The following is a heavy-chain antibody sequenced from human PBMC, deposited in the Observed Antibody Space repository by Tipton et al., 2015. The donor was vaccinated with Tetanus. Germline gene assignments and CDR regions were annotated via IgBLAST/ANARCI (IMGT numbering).Heavy chain of an antibody. V-gene: IGHV1-46*04. CDR2: IYPSDGST. Sequence: QSGAEVKKPGASVKLSCKTSGYTFTQYYLHWVRQAPGQGLEWMGMIYPSDGSTSYAEKLRGRVTMTRDTPTSTVYMEMSSLRSEDTAVYYCARDREAFDYWGQGTKVTVSS. CDR1: GYTFTQYY. J-gene: IGHJ3*01. D-gene: IGHD1-26*01. CDR3: ARDREAFDY.